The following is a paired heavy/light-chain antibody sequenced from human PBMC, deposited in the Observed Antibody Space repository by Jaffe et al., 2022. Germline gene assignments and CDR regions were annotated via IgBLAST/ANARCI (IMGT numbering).Heavy chain of an antibody. CDR2: IIPIFGTA. CDR1: GGTFSSYA. D-gene: IGHD3-16*01. Sequence: QVQLVQSGAEVKKPGSSVKVSCKASGGTFSSYAISWVRQAPGQGLEWMGGIIPIFGTANYAQKFQGRVTITTDESTSTAYMELSSLRSEDTAVYYCARAGSDRFYYYYYYMDVWGKGTTVTVSS. V-gene: IGHV1-69*05. J-gene: IGHJ6*03. CDR3: ARAGSDRFYYYYYYMDV.
Light chain of an antibody. CDR3: GTWDSSLSAEGV. CDR2: DNN. Sequence: QSVLTQPPSVSAAPGQKVTISCSGSSSNIGNNYVSWYQQLPGTAPKLLIYDNNKRPSGIPDRFSGSKSGTSATLGITGLQTGDEADYYCGTWDSSLSAEGVFGGGTKLTVL. V-gene: IGLV1-51*01. J-gene: IGLJ3*02. CDR1: SSNIGNNY.